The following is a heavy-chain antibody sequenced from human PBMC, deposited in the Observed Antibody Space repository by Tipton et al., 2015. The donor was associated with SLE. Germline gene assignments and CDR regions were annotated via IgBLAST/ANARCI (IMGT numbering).Heavy chain of an antibody. Sequence: SLRLSCAASGFSFDDYGMSWVRQAPGKGLEWVSSINWNGGSTAYADSVKGRFTISRDNAKNSLSLQMNGLRADDTAVYYCARRRSSSWADAFDIWGQGTMVTVSS. J-gene: IGHJ3*02. CDR2: INWNGGST. D-gene: IGHD6-13*01. V-gene: IGHV3-20*04. CDR1: GFSFDDYG. CDR3: ARRRSSSWADAFDI.